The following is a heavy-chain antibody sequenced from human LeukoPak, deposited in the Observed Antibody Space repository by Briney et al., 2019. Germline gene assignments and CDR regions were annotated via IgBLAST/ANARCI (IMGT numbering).Heavy chain of an antibody. V-gene: IGHV5-51*01. CDR3: ARQRRSSGWPNDY. D-gene: IGHD6-19*01. J-gene: IGHJ4*02. CDR1: GSIFTSYW. CDR2: IYPDDSDT. Sequence: PGASLQISCKGSGSIFTSYWIAWGRQLPGKGREWRGIIYPDDSDTRDSPSYQGQVTITADKSISTAYLQWSSLKASDNAMYYCARQRRSSGWPNDYWGQGTLVTVSS.